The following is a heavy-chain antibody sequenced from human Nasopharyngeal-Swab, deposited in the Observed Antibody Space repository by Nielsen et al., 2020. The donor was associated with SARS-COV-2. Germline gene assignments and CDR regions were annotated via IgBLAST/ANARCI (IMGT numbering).Heavy chain of an antibody. CDR3: AKQYYYDSSGYDPRSYYFDY. V-gene: IGHV4-34*01. CDR2: INHSGST. CDR1: GGSFSGYY. D-gene: IGHD3-22*01. J-gene: IGHJ4*02. Sequence: SETLSLTCAVYGGSFSGYYWSWIRQPPGKGLEWIGEINHSGSTNYNPSLKSRVTISVDTSKNQFSLKLSSVTAADTAVYYCAKQYYYDSSGYDPRSYYFDYWGQGTLVTVSS.